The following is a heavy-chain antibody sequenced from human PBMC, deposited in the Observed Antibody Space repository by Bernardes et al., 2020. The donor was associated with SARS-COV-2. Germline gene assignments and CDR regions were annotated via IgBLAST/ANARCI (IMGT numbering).Heavy chain of an antibody. D-gene: IGHD2-21*01. J-gene: IGHJ4*02. CDR3: GVILVSGDWYFDY. Sequence: GGSLRLSCVASEIIFSTYGMAWVRQAPGKGPEWVSSISNSGGLTYYADSVKARFTVSRDNSKNTLYLQMSSLRAEDTAVYYCGVILVSGDWYFDYWGPGSLVTVSS. V-gene: IGHV3-23*01. CDR2: ISNSGGLT. CDR1: EIIFSTYG.